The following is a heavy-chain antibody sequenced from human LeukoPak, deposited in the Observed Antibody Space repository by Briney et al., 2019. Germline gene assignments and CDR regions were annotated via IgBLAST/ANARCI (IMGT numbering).Heavy chain of an antibody. CDR3: ARGAYGDYVYGDYFDY. Sequence: SETLSLTCAVSGGSISNENWWGWIRQPPGKDLEWIGYIYHSGSTYYSPSLKSRVTISVDKFQNQFSLKLTSVTAADTAVYYCARGAYGDYVYGDYFDYWGQGTLVTVSS. D-gene: IGHD4-17*01. CDR2: IYHSGST. V-gene: IGHV4-28*03. CDR1: GGSISNENW. J-gene: IGHJ4*02.